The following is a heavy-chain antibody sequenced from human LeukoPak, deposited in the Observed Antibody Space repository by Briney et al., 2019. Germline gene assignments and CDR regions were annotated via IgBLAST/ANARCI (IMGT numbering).Heavy chain of an antibody. Sequence: GGSLRLSCAVSGFTFNNFGMHWVRQAPGRGLEWVAFIRYDGTNKYYVDSVKGRFTISRVNSKKRLFLQMSSLRPEDTAIYFCAEPAMVGGSGFYHMDVWDIGTTVIVSS. J-gene: IGHJ6*03. V-gene: IGHV3-30*02. CDR1: GFTFNNFG. D-gene: IGHD2-15*01. CDR3: AEPAMVGGSGFYHMDV. CDR2: IRYDGTNK.